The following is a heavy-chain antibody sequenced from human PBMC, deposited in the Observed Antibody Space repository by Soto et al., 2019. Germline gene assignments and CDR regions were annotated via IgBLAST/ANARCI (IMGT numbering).Heavy chain of an antibody. D-gene: IGHD4-4*01. CDR2: FDWDDDK. CDR1: GFALSPRGVD. Sequence: QITLKESGPTLGKPTQTLTLTCTFSGFALSPRGVDVGWIRQPPGKALEWRALFDWDDDKRSGPSLKTRLTITKDTSTNQTVLTTTTMDPLDTATYSGDNRRPYSNSPESSFDYWGQGTLVTVSS. CDR3: DNRRPYSNSPESSFDY. J-gene: IGHJ4*02. V-gene: IGHV2-5*05.